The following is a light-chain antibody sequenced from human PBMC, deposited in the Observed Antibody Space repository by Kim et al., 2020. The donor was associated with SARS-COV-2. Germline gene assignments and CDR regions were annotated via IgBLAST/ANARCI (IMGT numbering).Light chain of an antibody. Sequence: QWVTTSCTGSSAKIGAGYDVHWYQQLPGTTPKLLIYGNSNRPSGVPDRFSGSKSGTSASLAITVLQAEDEADYYCQSYDSSLSGVVFGGGTQLTVL. V-gene: IGLV1-40*01. CDR1: SAKIGAGYD. J-gene: IGLJ2*01. CDR2: GNS. CDR3: QSYDSSLSGVV.